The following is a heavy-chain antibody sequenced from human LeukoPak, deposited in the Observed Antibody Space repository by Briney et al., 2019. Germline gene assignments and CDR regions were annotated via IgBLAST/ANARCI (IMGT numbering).Heavy chain of an antibody. CDR2: IYYSGST. V-gene: IGHV4-39*07. J-gene: IGHJ5*02. CDR3: ARVSFGRNNQNWFDP. Sequence: KPSETLSLTCTVSGGSISSSSYYWGWIRQPPGKGLEWIGSIYYSGSTYYNPSLKSRVTISVDTSKNQFSLKLSSVTAADTAVYYCARVSFGRNNQNWFDPWGQGTLVTVSS. D-gene: IGHD3-16*01. CDR1: GGSISSSSYY.